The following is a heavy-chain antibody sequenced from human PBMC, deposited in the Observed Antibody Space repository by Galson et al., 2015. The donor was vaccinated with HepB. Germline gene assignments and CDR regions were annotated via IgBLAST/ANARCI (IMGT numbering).Heavy chain of an antibody. CDR1: GYTFTSYG. CDR3: ARDRAYYGRTYYFDY. Sequence: SVKVSCKASGYTFTSYGISWVRQAPGQGLEWMGWISAYNGNTNYAQKLQGRVTMTTDTSTSTAYMELRSLRSDDTAVYHCARDRAYYGRTYYFDYWGQGTLVTVSS. J-gene: IGHJ4*02. D-gene: IGHD3-10*01. CDR2: ISAYNGNT. V-gene: IGHV1-18*01.